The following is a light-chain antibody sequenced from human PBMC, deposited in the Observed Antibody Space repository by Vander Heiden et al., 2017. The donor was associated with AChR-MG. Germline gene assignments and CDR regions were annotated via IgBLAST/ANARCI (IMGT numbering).Light chain of an antibody. CDR3: RQRDNWSLT. CDR2: DAS. J-gene: IGKJ1*01. CDR1: QSVLTF. Sequence: EIMLTQSPATLSLSPGVRATLPSRASQSVLTFLARYQHQPAQHPRLLISDASNRATGIPARFCGSGSGTDFTPTIITLEPAEFAVYYCRQRDNWSLTFGQGTKVEIK. V-gene: IGKV3-11*01.